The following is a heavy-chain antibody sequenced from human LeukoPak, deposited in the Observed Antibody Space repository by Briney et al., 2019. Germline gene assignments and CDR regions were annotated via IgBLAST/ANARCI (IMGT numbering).Heavy chain of an antibody. V-gene: IGHV1-18*01. CDR2: ISVYNGNT. Sequence: ASVKVSCKASDYTFTNYGISWVRQAPGQGLEWMGWISVYNGNTNYAQKLQGRVTMTTDTSTSTAYMELRSLRSDDTAVYYCARFVVGLYYGMDVWGKGTTVTVSS. CDR1: DYTFTNYG. D-gene: IGHD2-21*01. J-gene: IGHJ6*04. CDR3: ARFVVGLYYGMDV.